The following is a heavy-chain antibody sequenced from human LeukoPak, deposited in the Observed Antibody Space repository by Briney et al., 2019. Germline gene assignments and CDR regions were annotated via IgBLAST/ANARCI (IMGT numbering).Heavy chain of an antibody. CDR1: GYTSTSYD. J-gene: IGHJ4*02. V-gene: IGHV1-8*01. CDR3: ARPTYDILTGYFHVDYYFDY. D-gene: IGHD3-9*01. Sequence: ASVKVSCKASGYTSTSYDINWVRQATGQGLEWMGWMNPNSGNTGYAQKFQGRVTMTRNTSISTAYMELSSLRSEDTAVYYCARPTYDILTGYFHVDYYFDYWGQGTLVTVSS. CDR2: MNPNSGNT.